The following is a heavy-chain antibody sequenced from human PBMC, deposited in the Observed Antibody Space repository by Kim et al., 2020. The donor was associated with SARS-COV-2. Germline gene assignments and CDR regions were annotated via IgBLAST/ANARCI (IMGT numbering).Heavy chain of an antibody. D-gene: IGHD1-26*01. CDR1: GFTFSSYE. V-gene: IGHV3-48*03. J-gene: IGHJ5*02. CDR3: TSPQSGSYSS. Sequence: GGSLRLSCAASGFTFSSYEMNWVRQAPGKGLEWVSFISSSGASIYYADSVKGRFTVSRDNAKNSLYLQMNSLRAEDTAIYYCTSPQSGSYSSWGQGTLVTVSS. CDR2: ISSSGASI.